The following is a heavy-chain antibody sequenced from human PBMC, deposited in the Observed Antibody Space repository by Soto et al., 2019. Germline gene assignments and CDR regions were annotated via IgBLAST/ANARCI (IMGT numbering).Heavy chain of an antibody. Sequence: QVPLVQSGAEVKKPGASVKVSCKASGYTFTSYGITWVRQAPGEGLEWMGWISPYNGNTNYAQKLQGRVTMTTDTSTSTGFMELRSLRSDDTAVYYCAVASLWAEYFHHWGQGPLVTVSS. CDR3: AVASLWAEYFHH. CDR2: ISPYNGNT. D-gene: IGHD5-12*01. CDR1: GYTFTSYG. V-gene: IGHV1-18*01. J-gene: IGHJ1*01.